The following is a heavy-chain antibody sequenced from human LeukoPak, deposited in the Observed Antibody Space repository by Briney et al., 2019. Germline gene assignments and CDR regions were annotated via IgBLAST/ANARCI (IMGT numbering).Heavy chain of an antibody. CDR2: IIPIFGTA. J-gene: IGHJ6*03. V-gene: IGHV1-69*13. D-gene: IGHD6-6*01. CDR3: ARASRAARGYYYYMDV. Sequence: GASVKVSCKASGGTFISYAISWVRQAPGQGLEWMGGIIPIFGTANYAQKFQGRVTITADESTSTAYMELSSLRSEDTAVYYCARASRAARGYYYYMDVWGKGTTVTVSS. CDR1: GGTFISYA.